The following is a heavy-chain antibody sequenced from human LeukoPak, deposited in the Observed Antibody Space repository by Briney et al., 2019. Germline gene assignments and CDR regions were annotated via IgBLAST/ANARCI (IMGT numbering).Heavy chain of an antibody. J-gene: IGHJ4*02. CDR1: GFTFSSYN. CDR2: ISSSGNTK. V-gene: IGHV3-48*01. Sequence: PGGSLRLSCAASGFTFSSYNVNWVRQAPGKGLEWVSYISSSGNTKFYADSVKGRFAISRDNSKNTLYVQMNSLSAEDTAVYYCARDEGYYFDYWGQGTLVTVSS. CDR3: ARDEGYYFDY.